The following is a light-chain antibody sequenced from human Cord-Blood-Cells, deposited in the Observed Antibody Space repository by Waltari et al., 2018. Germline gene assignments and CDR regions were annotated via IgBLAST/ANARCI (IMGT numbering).Light chain of an antibody. Sequence: SSELTQDPAVSVALGQTVRITCQGASLRSYYASWYQQKPGQAPVLVIYGKNNLPSGIPDRFTGSSSGNTASLTITGAQAEEEADYYCNSRDSSGNHYVFGTGTKVTVL. V-gene: IGLV3-19*01. CDR3: NSRDSSGNHYV. J-gene: IGLJ1*01. CDR2: GKN. CDR1: SLRSYY.